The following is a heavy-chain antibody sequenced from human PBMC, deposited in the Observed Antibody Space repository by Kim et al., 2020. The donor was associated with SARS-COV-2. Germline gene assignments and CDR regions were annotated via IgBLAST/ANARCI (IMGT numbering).Heavy chain of an antibody. J-gene: IGHJ4*02. CDR2: IGGDGRNT. CDR1: GFTFSSHW. CDR3: VRESRGGYFDY. Sequence: GGSLRLSCAASGFTFSSHWMHWVRQAPGKGPEWVSVIGGDGRNTNYADSVKGRFTVSRDNAKKTLYLQMNSRGAEATAVYYCVRESRGGYFDYWGQGTLVTVSS. V-gene: IGHV3-74*01. D-gene: IGHD6-13*01.